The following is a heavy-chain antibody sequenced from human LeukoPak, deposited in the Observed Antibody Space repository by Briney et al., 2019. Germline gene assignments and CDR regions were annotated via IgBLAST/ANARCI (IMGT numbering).Heavy chain of an antibody. J-gene: IGHJ4*02. V-gene: IGHV4-34*01. CDR2: SNHSGST. D-gene: IGHD2-2*01. Sequence: TSETLSLTCAVYGGSFSGYYWSWIRQPPGKGLEWIGESNHSGSTNYNPTLKSRVTISVDTSKNQFSLKLSSVTAADTAVYYCARSRSGYCSSTSCYALGLYYFDYWGQGTLVTVSS. CDR3: ARSRSGYCSSTSCYALGLYYFDY. CDR1: GGSFSGYY.